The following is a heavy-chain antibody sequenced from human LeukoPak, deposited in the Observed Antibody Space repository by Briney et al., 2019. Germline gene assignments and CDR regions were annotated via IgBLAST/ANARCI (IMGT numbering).Heavy chain of an antibody. CDR1: GGTFSSYA. CDR2: IIPIFGTA. Sequence: GASVKVSCKASGGTFSSYAISWVRQAPGQGLEWMGGIIPIFGTANYAQKFQGRVTITADESTSTAYMELSSLRSEDTAAYYCARGDIVVVVAALYYYYGMDVWGQGTTVTVSS. D-gene: IGHD2-15*01. V-gene: IGHV1-69*13. CDR3: ARGDIVVVVAALYYYYGMDV. J-gene: IGHJ6*02.